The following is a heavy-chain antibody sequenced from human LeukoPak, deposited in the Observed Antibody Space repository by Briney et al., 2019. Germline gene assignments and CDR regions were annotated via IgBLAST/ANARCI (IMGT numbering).Heavy chain of an antibody. J-gene: IGHJ4*02. V-gene: IGHV4-59*02. CDR1: GGSVSDYY. CDR2: IYHTGGT. CDR3: ASRKLGNDY. D-gene: IGHD7-27*01. Sequence: ASETLSLTCTISGGSVSDYYWSWIRQSPGKGLEWIGYIYHTGGTSYSPSLKSRVTISADTSQNQFPLKLSSVTAADTAVYYCASRKLGNDYWGQGTLVTVSS.